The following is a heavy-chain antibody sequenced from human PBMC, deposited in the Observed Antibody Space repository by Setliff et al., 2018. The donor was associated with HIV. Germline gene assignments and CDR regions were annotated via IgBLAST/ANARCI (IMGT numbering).Heavy chain of an antibody. CDR2: FDPEDGET. D-gene: IGHD3-10*01. CDR3: ATASMVLGRYYYGMDV. CDR1: GYTLTELS. Sequence: ASVKVSCKVSGYTLTELSRHWVRQAPGKGLEWMGGFDPEDGETIYAQKFQGRVTMTEDTSTDTAYMELSSLRSEDTAVYYCATASMVLGRYYYGMDVWGQGTTVTAP. V-gene: IGHV1-24*01. J-gene: IGHJ6*02.